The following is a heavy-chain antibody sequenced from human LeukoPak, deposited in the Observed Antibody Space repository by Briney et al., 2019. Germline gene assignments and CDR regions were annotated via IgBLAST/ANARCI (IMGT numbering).Heavy chain of an antibody. J-gene: IGHJ4*02. V-gene: IGHV4-61*01. Sequence: MASETLSLTCTVSGGSVSSGSYYWSWIRQPPGKGLEWIGYIYYSGSTNYNPSLKSRVTISVDTSKNQFSLKLSSVTAADTAVYYCARGSGSGSYYPDYWGQGTLVTVSS. CDR2: IYYSGST. CDR1: GGSVSSGSYY. CDR3: ARGSGSGSYYPDY. D-gene: IGHD3-10*01.